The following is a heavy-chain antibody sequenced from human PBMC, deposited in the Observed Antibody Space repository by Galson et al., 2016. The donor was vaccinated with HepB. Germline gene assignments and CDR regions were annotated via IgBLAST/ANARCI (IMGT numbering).Heavy chain of an antibody. D-gene: IGHD6-13*01. CDR2: ITRSSDTM. J-gene: IGHJ3*02. CDR3: ATEDLSSPGNGALYI. Sequence: SLRLSCAASGFVFSVYNMNWARQAPGKGLEWIAWITRSSDTMYYADAVKGRFTISRDNAKNSPYLEMNSLSDKDTAVYYCATEDLSSPGNGALYIWGQGAMVTVSS. CDR1: GFVFSVYN. V-gene: IGHV3-48*02.